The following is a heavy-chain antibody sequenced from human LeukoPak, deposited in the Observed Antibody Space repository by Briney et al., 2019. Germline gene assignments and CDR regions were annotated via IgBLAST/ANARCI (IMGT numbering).Heavy chain of an antibody. CDR2: IYFSVST. D-gene: IGHD4-17*01. CDR3: AREYGDYSAGYYFDY. CDR1: GGSISSYY. Sequence: SETLSLTCTVSGGSISSYYWSWIRQPPGKGLEWIGYIYFSVSTNYNPSLKSRVTISVDTSKNQFSLKLSSVTAADTAVYYCAREYGDYSAGYYFDYWGQGTLVTVSS. V-gene: IGHV4-59*01. J-gene: IGHJ4*02.